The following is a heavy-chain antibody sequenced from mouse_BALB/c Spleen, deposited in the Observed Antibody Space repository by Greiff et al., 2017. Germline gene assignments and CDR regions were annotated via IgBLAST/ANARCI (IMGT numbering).Heavy chain of an antibody. D-gene: IGHD1-1*01. CDR3: ARNLEYYGSSSYWYFDV. V-gene: IGHV2-2*02. CDR2: IWSGGST. Sequence: VMLVESGPGLVQPSQSLSITCTVSGFSLTSYGVHWVRQSPGKGLEWLGVIWSGGSTDYNAAFISRLSISKDNSKSQVFFKMNSLQANDTAIYYCARNLEYYGSSSYWYFDVWGAGTTVTVSS. J-gene: IGHJ1*01. CDR1: GFSLTSYG.